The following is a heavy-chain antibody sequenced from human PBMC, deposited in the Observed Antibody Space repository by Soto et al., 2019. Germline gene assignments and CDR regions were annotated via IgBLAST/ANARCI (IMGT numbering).Heavy chain of an antibody. V-gene: IGHV3-23*01. CDR1: GFTFNNYA. J-gene: IGHJ4*02. CDR3: AKDRLGGNFDY. CDR2: ISGTGGST. Sequence: EVQLLDSGRGLVQPGGSLRLSCAASGFTFNNYAMNWVRQAPGKGLEWVATISGTGGSTYYADSVKGRFTISRDNSKNTLYLQMNSLRVEDTAVYYCAKDRLGGNFDYWGQGTQVTVSS.